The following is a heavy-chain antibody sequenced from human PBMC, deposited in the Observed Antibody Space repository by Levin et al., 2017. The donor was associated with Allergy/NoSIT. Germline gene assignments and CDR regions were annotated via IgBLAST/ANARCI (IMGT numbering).Heavy chain of an antibody. D-gene: IGHD2-2*01. CDR2: ISYDGSDK. V-gene: IGHV3-30*04. CDR3: ARSRGPLAYYDGMDG. CDR1: GFIFSNSA. Sequence: GGSLRLSCAGSGFIFSNSAMHWVRQAPGKGLEWVVVISYDGSDKYYADSVKGRFTISRDNSKNTMYLQMNSLRAEDTAVYYCARSRGPLAYYDGMDGWGQGTTVTVSS. J-gene: IGHJ6*02.